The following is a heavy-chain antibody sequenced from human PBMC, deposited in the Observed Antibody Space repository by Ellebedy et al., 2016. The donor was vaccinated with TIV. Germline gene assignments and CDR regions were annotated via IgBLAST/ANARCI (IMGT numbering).Heavy chain of an antibody. J-gene: IGHJ5*02. V-gene: IGHV4-59*02. Sequence: SETLSLTCTVSGGSVSSYYWSWIRQPPGKGLEWIGYIYYSGSTYYNPSLKIRVTISLDTSKNQFSLNVNSLTAADTAVYYCAGEQTAAGTLIRFDPWGQGTLVTVSS. CDR3: AGEQTAAGTLIRFDP. CDR1: GGSVSSYY. D-gene: IGHD6-13*01. CDR2: IYYSGST.